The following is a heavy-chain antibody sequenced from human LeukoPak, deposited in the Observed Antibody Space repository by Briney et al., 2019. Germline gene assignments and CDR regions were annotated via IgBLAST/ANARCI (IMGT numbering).Heavy chain of an antibody. D-gene: IGHD6-13*01. CDR2: TWYDGSNK. Sequence: GGSLILSCAASGFRFSNYGMHWVRQAPGKGLEWVALTWYDGSNKYYADSVKGRFTISRDNSKNTLYLQMNSLRAEDTAVYYCGTVRGPDSSRWYSDYWGQGTLVTVSS. CDR1: GFRFSNYG. CDR3: GTVRGPDSSRWYSDY. V-gene: IGHV3-33*01. J-gene: IGHJ4*02.